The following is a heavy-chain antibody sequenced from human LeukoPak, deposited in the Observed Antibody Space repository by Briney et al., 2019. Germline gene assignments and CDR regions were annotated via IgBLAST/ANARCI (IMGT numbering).Heavy chain of an antibody. CDR3: VRDLQDAASATGGSAD. D-gene: IGHD2-8*02. Sequence: SGGSLRLSCSASGFTFSRFGMHWVRQAPGKRLEYVSAIGGNGGTTYYVDSVKGRFTISRDNSKNTLYLQMSSLRTEDTAVYYCVRDLQDAASATGGSADWGQGTLVTVSS. J-gene: IGHJ4*02. CDR2: IGGNGGTT. V-gene: IGHV3-64D*06. CDR1: GFTFSRFG.